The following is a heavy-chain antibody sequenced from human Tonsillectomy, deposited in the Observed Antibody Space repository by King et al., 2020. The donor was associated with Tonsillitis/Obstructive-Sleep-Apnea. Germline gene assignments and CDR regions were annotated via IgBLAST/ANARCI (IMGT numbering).Heavy chain of an antibody. CDR1: GFTFSSYS. Sequence: VQLVESGGGLVKPGGSLRLSCAASGFTFSSYSMNWVRQAPGKGLEWVSSISSSSSYIYYADSVKGRFTISRDNAKNSLYLQINSLRAEDTAVYYCARGSGDGYNSYDYWGQGTLVTVSS. D-gene: IGHD5-24*01. CDR3: ARGSGDGYNSYDY. J-gene: IGHJ4*02. V-gene: IGHV3-21*01. CDR2: ISSSSSYI.